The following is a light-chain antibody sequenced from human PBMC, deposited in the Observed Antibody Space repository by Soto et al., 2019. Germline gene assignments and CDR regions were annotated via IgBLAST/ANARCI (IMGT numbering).Light chain of an antibody. V-gene: IGLV1-47*01. J-gene: IGLJ2*01. CDR2: RNN. CDR1: SSNIGSNY. CDR3: AAWDDSQSGKL. Sequence: QSVLTQPPSASGTPGQRVTISCSGSSSNIGSNYVYWYQQLPGTAPKLLIYRNNQRPSGVPDRFSGSKSVTTASLAISGLPSENETDYYCAAWDDSQSGKLFGGGTKFSVL.